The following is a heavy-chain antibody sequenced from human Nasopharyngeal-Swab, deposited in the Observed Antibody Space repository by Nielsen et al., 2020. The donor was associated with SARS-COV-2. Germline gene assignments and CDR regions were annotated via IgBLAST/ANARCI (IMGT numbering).Heavy chain of an antibody. CDR2: IYYTGST. V-gene: IGHV4-59*01. CDR1: SDSISGYY. Sequence: SETLSLTYTVSSDSISGYYWSWIRQPPGKGLEWLGYIYYTGSTNYNHSLKSRVTMSVDTSKKELSLELTSVTAADTAVYYCARAGDSGVWYAFDIWGQGTRVTVSS. J-gene: IGHJ3*02. CDR3: ARAGDSGVWYAFDI. D-gene: IGHD2-15*01.